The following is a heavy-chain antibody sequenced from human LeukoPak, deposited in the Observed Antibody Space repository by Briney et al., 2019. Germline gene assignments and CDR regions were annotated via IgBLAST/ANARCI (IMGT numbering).Heavy chain of an antibody. V-gene: IGHV1-69*13. CDR2: IIPIFGTA. D-gene: IGHD1-1*01. Sequence: SVKVSCKASGGTFSSYAISWVRQAPGQGLEWMGGIIPIFGTANYAQKFQGRVTITADESTSTAYMELSSLRSEDTAVYYCAGEEAGIIGTTGTTNAFDIWGQGTMVIVSS. J-gene: IGHJ3*02. CDR1: GGTFSSYA. CDR3: AGEEAGIIGTTGTTNAFDI.